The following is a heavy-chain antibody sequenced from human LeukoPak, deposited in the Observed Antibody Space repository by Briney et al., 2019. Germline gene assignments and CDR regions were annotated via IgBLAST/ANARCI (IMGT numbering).Heavy chain of an antibody. CDR3: AKDTRYFDWLLPSYYYYYGMDV. D-gene: IGHD3-9*01. J-gene: IGHJ6*02. Sequence: GGSLRLSCAASGFTFSSYGMHWVRQAPGKGLEWVAFIRYDGSNKYYADSVKGRFTISRGNSKNTLYLQMNSLRAEDTAVYYCAKDTRYFDWLLPSYYYYYGMDVWGQGTTVTVSS. V-gene: IGHV3-30*02. CDR1: GFTFSSYG. CDR2: IRYDGSNK.